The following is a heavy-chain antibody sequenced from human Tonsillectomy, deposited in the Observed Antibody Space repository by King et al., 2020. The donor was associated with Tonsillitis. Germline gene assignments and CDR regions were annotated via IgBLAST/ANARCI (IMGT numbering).Heavy chain of an antibody. D-gene: IGHD6-13*01. Sequence: VQLQESGPGMVKPSETLSLTCTVSGGSISGYYWTWIRQPPGKGLEWIGYIYDSGSTNYNPSLKSRVTISVDTSKNQFSLKLSSLTAADTAVYYCARDGASYSSGWSGERYYFDYWGQGTLVTVSS. J-gene: IGHJ4*02. V-gene: IGHV4-59*01. CDR2: IYDSGST. CDR1: GGSISGYY. CDR3: ARDGASYSSGWSGERYYFDY.